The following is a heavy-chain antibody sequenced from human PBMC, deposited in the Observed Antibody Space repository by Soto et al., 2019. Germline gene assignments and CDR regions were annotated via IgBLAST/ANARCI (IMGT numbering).Heavy chain of an antibody. J-gene: IGHJ4*02. CDR2: INDDGTTT. D-gene: IGHD5-12*01. V-gene: IGHV3-74*01. CDR1: GFTFSNYW. CDR3: ARGGYTGYHLDY. Sequence: EMQLVESGGGVVQPGGSLRLSCAASGFTFSNYWMHWVRQAPGKGLVWVSHINDDGTTTTYADSVKGRFTISRDNAKNTLYLQMDTLRAEDTAVHYCARGGYTGYHLDYWGQGSLVTVSS.